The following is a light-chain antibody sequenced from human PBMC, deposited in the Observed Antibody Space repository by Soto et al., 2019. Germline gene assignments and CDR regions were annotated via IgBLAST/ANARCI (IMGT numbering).Light chain of an antibody. CDR1: QSISNT. CDR3: QQYNKWPLT. CDR2: HAS. V-gene: IGKV3-15*01. Sequence: EIMMTQSPAALSVSPGERVTLSCRASQSISNTLAWYQQRPSQAPRLLIYHASTRATGIPARFSGSGSGTEFSLTISSLQSEDFAVYHCQQYNKWPLTFGGGTKVEIK. J-gene: IGKJ4*01.